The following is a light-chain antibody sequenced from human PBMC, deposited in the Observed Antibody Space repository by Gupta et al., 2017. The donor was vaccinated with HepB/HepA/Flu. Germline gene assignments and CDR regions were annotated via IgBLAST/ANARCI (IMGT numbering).Light chain of an antibody. CDR3: QQRSNWPRLT. V-gene: IGKV3-11*01. Sequence: IVLTQSPATLSLSPGEGATLPCRASQCVSSYLAWYQQKPGQAPSLLIYDASNRATGIPARFSGSGSGTDFTLTISSLEPQDFAVYYCQQRSNWPRLTFGGGTKVEIK. J-gene: IGKJ4*01. CDR2: DAS. CDR1: QCVSSY.